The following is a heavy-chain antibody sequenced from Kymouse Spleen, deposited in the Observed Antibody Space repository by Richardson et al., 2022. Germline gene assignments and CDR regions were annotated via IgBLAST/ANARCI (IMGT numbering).Heavy chain of an antibody. V-gene: IGHV4-39*01. D-gene: IGHD3-10*01. CDR2: IYYSGST. CDR3: ARDGSGSYPNYYGMDV. CDR1: GGSISSSSYY. Sequence: QLQLQESGPGLVKPSETLSLTCTVSGGSISSSSYYWGWIRQPPGKGLEWIGSIYYSGSTYYNPSLKSRVTISVDTSKNQFSLKLSSVTAADTAVYYCARDGSGSYPNYYGMDVWGQGTTVTVSS. J-gene: IGHJ6*02.